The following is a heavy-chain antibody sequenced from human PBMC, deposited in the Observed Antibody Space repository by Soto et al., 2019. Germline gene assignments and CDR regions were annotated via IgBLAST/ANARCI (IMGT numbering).Heavy chain of an antibody. CDR1: GGTFSSYA. CDR2: IIPIFGTA. CDR3: ARSQGGSSSLDIYYYYYYGMDV. Sequence: QVQLVQSGAEVKKPGSSVKVSCKAPGGTFSSYAIGWVRQAPGQGLEWMGGIIPIFGTAKYAQKFQGRVTLTADESTSTGYMELSSLRSEDTAVYYCARSQGGSSSLDIYYYYYYGMDVWGQGTTVTVSS. D-gene: IGHD2-15*01. J-gene: IGHJ6*02. V-gene: IGHV1-69*01.